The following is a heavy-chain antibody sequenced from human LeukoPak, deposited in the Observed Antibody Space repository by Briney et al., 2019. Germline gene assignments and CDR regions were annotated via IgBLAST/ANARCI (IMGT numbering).Heavy chain of an antibody. CDR1: GGSISSSSYY. CDR2: IYYSGSA. D-gene: IGHD3-10*01. V-gene: IGHV4-39*07. Sequence: SETLSLTCTVSGGSISSSSYYWGWIRQPPGKGLEWIGTIYYSGSAYYNPSLKSRVTISVDTSKNQFSLKLSSVTAADTAVYYCARGFTAIPYYYGSGSYQKGYAFDYWGQGTLVTVSS. CDR3: ARGFTAIPYYYGSGSYQKGYAFDY. J-gene: IGHJ4*02.